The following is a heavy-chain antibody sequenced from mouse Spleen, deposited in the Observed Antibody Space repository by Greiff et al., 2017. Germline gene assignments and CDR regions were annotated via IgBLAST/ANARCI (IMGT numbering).Heavy chain of an antibody. CDR3: ARWGYYGTQYYFDY. J-gene: IGHJ2*01. CDR2: IDPSDSYT. V-gene: IGHV1-59*01. D-gene: IGHD1-1*01. Sequence: QVQLQQPGAELVRPGTSVKLSCKASGYTFTSYWMYWVKQRPGQGLEWIGVIDPSDSYTNYNQKFKGKATLTVDTSSSTAYMQLSSLTSEDSAVYYCARWGYYGTQYYFDYWGQGTTLTVSS. CDR1: GYTFTSYW.